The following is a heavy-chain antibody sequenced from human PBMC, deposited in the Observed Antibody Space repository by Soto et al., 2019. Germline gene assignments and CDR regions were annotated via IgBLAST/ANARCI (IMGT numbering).Heavy chain of an antibody. J-gene: IGHJ4*02. CDR3: ARHNDYSDYLDH. Sequence: PSETLSLTCTVSGGSISSYYWSWIRQPPGKGLEWVGYIYYSGSTNYNPSLKSQVTISVDTSKNQFSLKLSSVTAADTAVYYCARHNDYSDYLDHWGQGTLVTVSS. CDR2: IYYSGST. V-gene: IGHV4-59*08. D-gene: IGHD4-17*01. CDR1: GGSISSYY.